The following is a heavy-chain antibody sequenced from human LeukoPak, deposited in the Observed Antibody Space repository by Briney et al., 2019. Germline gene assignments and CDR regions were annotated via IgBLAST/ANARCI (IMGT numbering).Heavy chain of an antibody. CDR1: GFTFDDYA. J-gene: IGHJ3*02. D-gene: IGHD1-26*01. CDR2: ISWNSGSI. Sequence: GGSLRLSCAASGFTFDDYAMHWVRQAPGKGLEWVSGISWNSGSIGYADSVKGRFTISRDNAKNSLYLQMNSLRAEDTALYYCATEGATRAFDIWGQGTMVTVSS. V-gene: IGHV3-9*01. CDR3: ATEGATRAFDI.